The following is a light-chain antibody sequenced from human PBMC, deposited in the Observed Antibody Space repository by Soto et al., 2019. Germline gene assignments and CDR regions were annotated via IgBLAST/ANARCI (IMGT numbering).Light chain of an antibody. V-gene: IGKV3-15*01. CDR3: QQFNTWPRT. Sequence: EIVMTQSPATLSVSPGERATLSCRASQSVGSSLAWYQQRPGQAPRLLIYHASTRATGIPARFSGSGSGTDFTLTISSLQSEDFAVYYCQQFNTWPRTFGQGTKVEIK. CDR1: QSVGSS. J-gene: IGKJ1*01. CDR2: HAS.